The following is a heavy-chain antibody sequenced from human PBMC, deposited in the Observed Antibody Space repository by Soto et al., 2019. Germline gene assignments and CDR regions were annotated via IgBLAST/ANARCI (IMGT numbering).Heavy chain of an antibody. J-gene: IGHJ3*02. D-gene: IGHD4-17*01. CDR3: ARYWNAGTLYGAFDI. Sequence: QVQLVQSGAEVRKPGSSVKVSCEASGGSFNNYVISWLRQAPGQGLEWMGGIIPYYEAANYAQKFRGRLTMTADKATNTAYMELNSLRPEDTATYYCARYWNAGTLYGAFDIWGQGTTVIVS. CDR1: GGSFNNYV. V-gene: IGHV1-69*06. CDR2: IIPYYEAA.